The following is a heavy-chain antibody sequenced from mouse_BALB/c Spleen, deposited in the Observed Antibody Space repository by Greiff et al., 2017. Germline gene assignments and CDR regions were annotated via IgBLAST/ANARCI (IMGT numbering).Heavy chain of an antibody. Sequence: EVKLMESGGGLVKPGGSLKLSCAASGFAFSSYDMSWVRQTPEKRLEWVAYISSGGGSTYYPDTVKGRFTISRDNAKNTLYLQMSSLKSEDTAMYYCARWGTTDFDYWGQGTTLTVSS. CDR1: GFAFSSYD. V-gene: IGHV5-12-1*01. CDR2: ISSGGGST. D-gene: IGHD1-1*01. J-gene: IGHJ2*01. CDR3: ARWGTTDFDY.